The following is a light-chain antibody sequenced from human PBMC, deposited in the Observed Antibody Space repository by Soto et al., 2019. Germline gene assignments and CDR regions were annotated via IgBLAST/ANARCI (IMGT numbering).Light chain of an antibody. CDR2: EVS. J-gene: IGLJ1*01. V-gene: IGLV2-18*02. Sequence: QSVLTHPPSVSGSPVQSVTIPCTGTSSDVGSSNRVSWYRQPPGTAPKLMIYEVSNRPSGVPDRFSGSKSGNTASLTISGLRAEDEADYYCGSYTTSTARFVFGTGTKVTVL. CDR3: GSYTTSTARFV. CDR1: SSDVGSSNR.